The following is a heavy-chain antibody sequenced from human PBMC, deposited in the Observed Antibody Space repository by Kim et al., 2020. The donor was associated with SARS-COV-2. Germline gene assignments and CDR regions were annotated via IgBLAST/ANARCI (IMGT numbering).Heavy chain of an antibody. J-gene: IGHJ6*02. Sequence: GGSLRLSCAASGFTFSSYWMHWVRQAPGKGLVWVSRINSDGSSTSYADSVKGRFTISRDNAKNTLYLQMNSLRAEDTAVYYCARVSSHDFWSGSTYYYYGMDVWGQGTTVTVSS. CDR2: INSDGSST. V-gene: IGHV3-74*01. D-gene: IGHD3-3*01. CDR1: GFTFSSYW. CDR3: ARVSSHDFWSGSTYYYYGMDV.